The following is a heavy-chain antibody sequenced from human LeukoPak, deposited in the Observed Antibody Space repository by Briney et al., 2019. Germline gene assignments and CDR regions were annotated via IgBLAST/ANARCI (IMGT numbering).Heavy chain of an antibody. J-gene: IGHJ4*02. V-gene: IGHV3-23*01. Sequence: GGSLRLSCAASGFTFSSYAMSWVRQAPGEGLEWVSTISNSDDNTYYADSVKGRFTISRDNSKNTLYLQKNSLTAEDTAIYYCAKATGTLGNWGQGTLVTVSA. D-gene: IGHD1-1*01. CDR1: GFTFSSYA. CDR2: ISNSDDNT. CDR3: AKATGTLGN.